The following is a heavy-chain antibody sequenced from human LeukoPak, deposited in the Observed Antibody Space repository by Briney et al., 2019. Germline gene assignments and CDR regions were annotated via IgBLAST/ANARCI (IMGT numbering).Heavy chain of an antibody. D-gene: IGHD4-17*01. Sequence: GGSLRLSCAVSGLSFSRFSMIWVRQAPGKGLEWVASVTGRSSYIYYADSAKGRFTISRDNVRNSLYLRMNSLRVEDTAVYYCARDPSLDSNYGVYADFWGRGTLVTVSS. CDR3: ARDPSLDSNYGVYADF. J-gene: IGHJ4*02. V-gene: IGHV3-21*01. CDR1: GLSFSRFS. CDR2: VTGRSSYI.